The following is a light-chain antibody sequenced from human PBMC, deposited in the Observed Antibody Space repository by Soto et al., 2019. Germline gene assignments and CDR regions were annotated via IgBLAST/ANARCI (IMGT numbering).Light chain of an antibody. CDR2: GNS. CDR3: QSYDSSLSGSRV. V-gene: IGLV1-40*01. J-gene: IGLJ2*01. Sequence: QSVLTQPPSVSGAPGQRVTISCTGSSSNIGAGYDVHWYQQLPGTAPKLLISGNSNRPSGVPDRFSGSKSGTSASLAITGLHAEDEAYYYCQSYDSSLSGSRVFGGGTKLTVL. CDR1: SSNIGAGYD.